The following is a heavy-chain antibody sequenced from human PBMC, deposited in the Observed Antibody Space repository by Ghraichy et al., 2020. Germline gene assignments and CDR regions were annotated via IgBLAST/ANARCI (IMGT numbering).Heavy chain of an antibody. D-gene: IGHD4-17*01. J-gene: IGHJ1*01. CDR1: GDSISESDYY. Sequence: ESLNISCTVSGDSISESDYYWDWIRQPPGKGLEWIGNIYDSGTTYHNPSLNSRVTISVDTSKNQFSLRLSSVTAADTAIYYCARHGDNGDYGSFQHWGQGTLVTVSS. CDR2: IYDSGTT. CDR3: ARHGDNGDYGSFQH. V-gene: IGHV4-39*01.